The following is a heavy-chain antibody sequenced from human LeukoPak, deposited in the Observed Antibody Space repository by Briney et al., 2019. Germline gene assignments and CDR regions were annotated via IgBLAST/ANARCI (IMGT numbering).Heavy chain of an antibody. V-gene: IGHV4-34*01. CDR1: GGSFSGYY. CDR3: ARVRAAGSFDI. CDR2: INHSGST. Sequence: SETLSLTCAVYGGSFSGYYWTWIRQPPGKGLEWIGEINHSGSTSYNPSLKSRVTISVDTSRNQFSLILTSVTAADTAVYFCARVRAAGSFDIWGQGTMVTVSS. J-gene: IGHJ3*02.